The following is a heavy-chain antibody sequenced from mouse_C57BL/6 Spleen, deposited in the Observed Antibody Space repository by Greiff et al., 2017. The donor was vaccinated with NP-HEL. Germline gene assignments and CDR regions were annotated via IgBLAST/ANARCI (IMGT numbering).Heavy chain of an antibody. CDR1: GYTFTSYW. D-gene: IGHD2-3*01. CDR3: ARSEDGYSYYFDY. J-gene: IGHJ2*01. Sequence: QVQLQQPGAELVKPGASVKLSCKASGYTFTSYWMQWVKQRPGQGLEWIGEIDPSDSYTNYNQKFKGKATLTVDTSSSTAYMQLSSLTSEDSAVYYCARSEDGYSYYFDYWGQGTTLTVSS. V-gene: IGHV1-50*01. CDR2: IDPSDSYT.